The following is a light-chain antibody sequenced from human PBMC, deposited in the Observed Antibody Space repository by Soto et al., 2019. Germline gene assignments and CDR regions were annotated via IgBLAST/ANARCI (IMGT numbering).Light chain of an antibody. Sequence: DIQMTQSPSSVSASVGDRVTITCRASQDVGKWLAWYQQKPGKAPTLLIHGASSLQSGVPSRYSGSGHGTDFTLTISSLQPEDFATYYCQQANSFPITFGQGTDWRL. CDR3: QQANSFPIT. CDR2: GAS. V-gene: IGKV1-12*01. CDR1: QDVGKW. J-gene: IGKJ5*01.